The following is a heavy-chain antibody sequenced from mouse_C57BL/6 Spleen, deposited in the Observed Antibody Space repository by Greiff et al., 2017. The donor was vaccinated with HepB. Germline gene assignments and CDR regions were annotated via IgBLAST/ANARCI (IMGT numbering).Heavy chain of an antibody. V-gene: IGHV1-82*01. D-gene: IGHD1-1*01. CDR3: ARVHLDYYGSSHPYWYFDV. CDR2: IYPGDGDT. CDR1: GYAFSSSW. J-gene: IGHJ1*03. Sequence: QVQLQQSGPELVKPGASVKISCKASGYAFSSSWMNWVKQRPGKGLEWIGRIYPGDGDTNYNGKFKGKATLTADKSSSTAYMQLSSLTSEDSAVYFCARVHLDYYGSSHPYWYFDVWGTGTTVTVSS.